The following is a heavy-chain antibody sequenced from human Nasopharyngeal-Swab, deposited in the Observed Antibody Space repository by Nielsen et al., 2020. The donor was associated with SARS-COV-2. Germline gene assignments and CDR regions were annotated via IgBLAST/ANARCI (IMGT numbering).Heavy chain of an antibody. Sequence: SETLSLTCAVYGGSFSGYYWSWIRQPPGKGLEWIGEINHSGSTNYNPSLKSRVTISVDTSENQFSLKLSSVTAADTAVYYYARGPSAVAFDPWGQGTLVTSPQ. V-gene: IGHV4-34*01. CDR1: GGSFSGYY. CDR2: INHSGST. J-gene: IGHJ5*02. D-gene: IGHD6-13*01. CDR3: ARGPSAVAFDP.